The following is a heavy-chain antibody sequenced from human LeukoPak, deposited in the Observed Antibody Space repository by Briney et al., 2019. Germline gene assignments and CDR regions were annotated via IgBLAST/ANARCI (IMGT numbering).Heavy chain of an antibody. D-gene: IGHD6-13*01. V-gene: IGHV5-51*01. CDR3: AIFEPLAAAGAFDI. J-gene: IGHJ3*02. CDR1: GYSFSNYW. Sequence: PGESLKISCKDSGYSFSNYWIAWVRQKPGKGLEWMGIIYPGDSDTRYSPSFQGQVTISADKSISTAHLQWSSLKASDTAMYYCAIFEPLAAAGAFDIWGQGTMVTVSS. CDR2: IYPGDSDT.